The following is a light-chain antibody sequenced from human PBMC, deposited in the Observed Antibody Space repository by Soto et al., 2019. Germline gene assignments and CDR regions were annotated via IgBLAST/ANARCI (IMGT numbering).Light chain of an antibody. CDR1: QSVLYSSTDKSY. V-gene: IGKV4-1*01. Sequence: DIVMTQSPDSLAVSMGERATINCKSSQSVLYSSTDKSYLAWYQQKPGQPPKLFIYWASTRESGVPDRFSGSGSGTDFTLTISSLQAEDVAVYYCQQYFTPLWTFGQGTRVEIK. CDR3: QQYFTPLWT. J-gene: IGKJ1*01. CDR2: WAS.